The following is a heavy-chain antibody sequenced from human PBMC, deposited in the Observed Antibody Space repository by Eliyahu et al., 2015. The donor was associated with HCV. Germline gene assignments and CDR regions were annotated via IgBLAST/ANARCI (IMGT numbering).Heavy chain of an antibody. J-gene: IGHJ5*02. V-gene: IGHV4-59*01. Sequence: GPGLVQPSETLSLTCSVSGGSITTYYWSWIRQPPGKGLEWXGYIHYSXSTNYNPSLKSRVTXSIDTSKNQFSLKLTSVTAADTAVYYCASGGGGIAVAGTGGWFDPWGQGTLITVSA. CDR3: ASGGGGIAVAGTGGWFDP. D-gene: IGHD6-19*01. CDR1: GGSITTYY. CDR2: IHYSXST.